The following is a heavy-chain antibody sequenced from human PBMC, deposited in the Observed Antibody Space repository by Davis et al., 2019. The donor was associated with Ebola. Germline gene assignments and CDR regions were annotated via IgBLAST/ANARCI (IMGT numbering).Heavy chain of an antibody. CDR1: GFTFSGSA. Sequence: PGGSLRLSCAASGFTFSGSAMHWVRQAPGKGLEWVVRIRSKANSYATAYAASVKGRFTISRDDSKNTAYLQMNSLKTEDTAVYYCTMSAGIFDYWGQGTLVTVSS. CDR2: IRSKANSYAT. D-gene: IGHD6-19*01. V-gene: IGHV3-73*01. CDR3: TMSAGIFDY. J-gene: IGHJ4*02.